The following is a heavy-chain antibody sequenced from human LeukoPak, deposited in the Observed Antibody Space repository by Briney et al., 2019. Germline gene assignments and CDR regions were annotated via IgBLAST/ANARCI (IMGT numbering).Heavy chain of an antibody. D-gene: IGHD5-24*01. J-gene: IGHJ1*01. Sequence: GGSLRLSCAASGFTFSSYAMSWVRQAPGKGLEWVGRIKSKRNGETADYATLVKGRFTISRDDSKNTLYLQINSLRIEDTGVYYCGTGQDSTWHDGYWGQGTLVTVSS. V-gene: IGHV3-15*01. CDR1: GFTFSSYA. CDR3: GTGQDSTWHDGY. CDR2: IKSKRNGETA.